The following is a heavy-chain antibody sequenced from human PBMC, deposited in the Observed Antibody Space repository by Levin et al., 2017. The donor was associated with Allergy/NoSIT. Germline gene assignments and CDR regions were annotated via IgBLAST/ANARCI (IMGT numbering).Heavy chain of an antibody. J-gene: IGHJ6*02. CDR3: ARGEGWSYHYGMDV. Sequence: GGSLRLSCAASGFNFNSFWMTWVRQAPGKGLEWVANIKQDGSETYYVDSVKGRFTISRDNAKNSVYLQMNSLRADDTAVYYCARGEGWSYHYGMDVWGQGTTVTVSS. CDR2: IKQDGSET. V-gene: IGHV3-7*01. D-gene: IGHD3-16*02. CDR1: GFNFNSFW.